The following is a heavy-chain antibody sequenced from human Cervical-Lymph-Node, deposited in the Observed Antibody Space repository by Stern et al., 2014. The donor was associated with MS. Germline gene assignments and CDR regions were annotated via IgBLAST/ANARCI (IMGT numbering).Heavy chain of an antibody. J-gene: IGHJ4*02. V-gene: IGHV3-53*01. CDR1: GFTASRDY. CDR2: ITNVGST. CDR3: ARDTSSPERSDW. D-gene: IGHD1-1*01. Sequence: EVHLVESGGGVIQPGGSLRLSCTASGFTASRDYMTWVRQAPGKGLEWVSVITNVGSTFYTDSVKGRFTISRDDSKNTVYLHMTSLRAEDTAMYYCARDTSSPERSDWWGQGTLVTVSS.